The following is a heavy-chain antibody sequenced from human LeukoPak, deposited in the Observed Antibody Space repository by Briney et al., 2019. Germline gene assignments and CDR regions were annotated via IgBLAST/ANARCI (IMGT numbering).Heavy chain of an antibody. CDR1: GGSLSSYY. Sequence: PSETLSLTCTVSGGSLSSYYWSWIRQPPGKGLEWIGYIYYSGSTNYNPALKSRVTISVDTSKNQFSLKLSSVTAADTAVYYCARVGSSSSFGYWGQGTLVTVSS. V-gene: IGHV4-59*01. CDR2: IYYSGST. J-gene: IGHJ4*02. D-gene: IGHD6-6*01. CDR3: ARVGSSSSFGY.